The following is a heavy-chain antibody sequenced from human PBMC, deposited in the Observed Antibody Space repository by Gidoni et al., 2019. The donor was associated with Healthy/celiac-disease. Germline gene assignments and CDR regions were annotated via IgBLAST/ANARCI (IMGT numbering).Heavy chain of an antibody. CDR2: INPSGGST. D-gene: IGHD5-18*01. CDR1: GYTFTSYY. J-gene: IGHJ4*02. Sequence: QVQLVQSGAEGKKPGASVKVSCKASGYTFTSYYMHWVRQAPGQGLEWMGIINPSGGSTRYAQKFQGRVTMTRDTSTSTVYMELSSLRSEDTAVYYCAREPAMKKFDYWGQGTLVTVSS. CDR3: AREPAMKKFDY. V-gene: IGHV1-46*03.